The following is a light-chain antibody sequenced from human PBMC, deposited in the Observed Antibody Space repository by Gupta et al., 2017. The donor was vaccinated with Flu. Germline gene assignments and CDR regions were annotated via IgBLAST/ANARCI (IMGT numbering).Light chain of an antibody. V-gene: IGKV3-15*01. Sequence: PASRFETPGERTTLNCRASDNVSNNLEWYQQKQGQAPRLHIFVASCMGTGVPARFSGSGSGTEFTLTISGLESEDFAIYYCQQDHSCPRTFGQGTKVDTK. CDR2: VAS. CDR1: DNVSNN. J-gene: IGKJ1*01. CDR3: QQDHSCPRT.